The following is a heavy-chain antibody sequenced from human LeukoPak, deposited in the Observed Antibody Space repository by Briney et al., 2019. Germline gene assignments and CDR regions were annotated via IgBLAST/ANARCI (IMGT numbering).Heavy chain of an antibody. CDR1: GGSISSSSYY. Sequence: SETLSLTCTVSGGSISSSSYYWVWIRQPPGKGLEWIGSIYYTGSTYYNPSLKSRVTISVDTSKNQFSLKLSSVTAADTAVYYCARLHYGGNYGYYYYYMDVWGKGTTVTISS. CDR3: ARLHYGGNYGYYYYYMDV. V-gene: IGHV4-39*01. CDR2: IYYTGST. D-gene: IGHD4-23*01. J-gene: IGHJ6*03.